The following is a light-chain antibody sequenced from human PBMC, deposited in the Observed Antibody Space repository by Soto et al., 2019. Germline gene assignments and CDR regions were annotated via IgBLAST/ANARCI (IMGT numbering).Light chain of an antibody. CDR1: QPVDPW. CDR2: KTS. J-gene: IGKJ1*01. Sequence: DIHMTQSPSTVSASVGDRVTITCRASQPVDPWLAWHQQKPGKAPRVLIYKTSDLENGVPSRFRGSSSGTDYPLTSSGVQADDLAAYYCQHDDSLKTFGQGTRV. CDR3: QHDDSLKT. V-gene: IGKV1-5*03.